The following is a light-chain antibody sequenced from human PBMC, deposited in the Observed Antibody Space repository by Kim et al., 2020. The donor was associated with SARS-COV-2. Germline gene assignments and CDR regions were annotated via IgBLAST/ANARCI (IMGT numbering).Light chain of an antibody. CDR2: AAS. CDR3: QQVNSFPRT. J-gene: IGKJ1*01. Sequence: DIQMTQSPSSVSASVGDRVTITCRASQGIGSWLAWYQQKPGKAPNLLIYAASSLQSGVPSRFSGSGSGTDFTLTISSLQPEDFAPYYCQQVNSFPRTFGQGTKVEIK. V-gene: IGKV1-12*01. CDR1: QGIGSW.